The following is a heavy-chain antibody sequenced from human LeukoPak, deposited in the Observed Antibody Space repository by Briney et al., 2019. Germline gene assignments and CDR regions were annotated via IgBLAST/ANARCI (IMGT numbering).Heavy chain of an antibody. V-gene: IGHV3-23*01. CDR2: ISQSSTAT. Sequence: GGSLRLSCVASGFTFSSFAMSWDRQAPGKGLEWVSAISQSSTATYYGDSVKGRSSISRDDSKYTVYLQINSLRADDTAIYYCAKESPYTSPRNYYFDYWGQGTLVTVSS. CDR1: GFTFSSFA. CDR3: AKESPYTSPRNYYFDY. D-gene: IGHD1-14*01. J-gene: IGHJ4*02.